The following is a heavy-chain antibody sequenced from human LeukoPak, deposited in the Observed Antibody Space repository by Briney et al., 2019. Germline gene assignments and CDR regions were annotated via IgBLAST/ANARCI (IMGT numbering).Heavy chain of an antibody. CDR1: GASISTTFYS. J-gene: IGHJ5*01. Sequence: SETLSLTCTVSGASISTTFYSWGWIRQPPGKGLEWIGTFYYSGSTYYSPSLKSRVTISADTSRNQFSLRLSSVTAADTAVYYCAGPFHYHFDSWGQGILVTVSS. D-gene: IGHD1-14*01. V-gene: IGHV4-39*01. CDR2: FYYSGST. CDR3: AGPFHYHFDS.